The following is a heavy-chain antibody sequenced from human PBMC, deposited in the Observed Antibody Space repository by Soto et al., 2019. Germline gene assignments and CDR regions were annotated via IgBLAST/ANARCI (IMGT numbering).Heavy chain of an antibody. J-gene: IGHJ4*02. D-gene: IGHD3-3*02. CDR3: ARQKLDVPAFFDN. Sequence: SGTLSLPCTVSGGSIDSYLHYWGWVCQPPGKGLKWIASISHSATTYYNPYLKSRVTKSGDTSRNQFSLKLTSVTAADTAVYYCARQKLDVPAFFDNWGQG. CDR1: GGSIDSYLHY. V-gene: IGHV4-39*01. CDR2: ISHSATT.